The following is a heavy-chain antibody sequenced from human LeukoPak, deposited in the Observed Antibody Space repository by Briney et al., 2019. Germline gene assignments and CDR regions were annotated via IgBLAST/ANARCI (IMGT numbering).Heavy chain of an antibody. CDR1: GFTFSNNA. D-gene: IGHD3-10*01. CDR2: ISGSGGYT. J-gene: IGHJ4*02. CDR3: ARDSGKNSPDY. V-gene: IGHV3-23*01. Sequence: PGGSLRLSCAASGFTFSNNAMNWVRKAPGKGLKWVSSISGSGGYTYYADSVKGRFTISRDNSRNTLYLQMNSLRAEDTGMYYCARDSGKNSPDYWGQGTLVTVSS.